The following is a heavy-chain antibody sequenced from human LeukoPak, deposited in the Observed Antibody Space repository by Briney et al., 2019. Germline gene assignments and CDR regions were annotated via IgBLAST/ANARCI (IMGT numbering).Heavy chain of an antibody. CDR1: GFTFSSYS. D-gene: IGHD1-26*01. CDR2: ISSSSSTI. Sequence: GSLRLSCAASGFTFSSYSMNWVRQAPGKGLEWVSYISSSSSTIYYADSVKGRFTISRDNAKNSLYLQMNSLRAEDTALYYCAKDITPVGATRGGAFDIWGQGTMVTVSS. CDR3: AKDITPVGATRGGAFDI. V-gene: IGHV3-48*04. J-gene: IGHJ3*02.